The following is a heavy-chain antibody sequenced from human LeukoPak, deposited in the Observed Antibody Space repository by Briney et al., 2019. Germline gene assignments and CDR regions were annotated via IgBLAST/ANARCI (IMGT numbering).Heavy chain of an antibody. D-gene: IGHD3-3*01. Sequence: GGSLRLSCAASGFTFNSYSMNWVRQAPGKGLEWISYVSSSGSPIYYADSVKGRFTISRDNVKKSLSLQMNSLRDEDTAIYYCASQAESGSRLLIIDSWGQGTLVTVSS. CDR1: GFTFNSYS. V-gene: IGHV3-48*02. J-gene: IGHJ4*02. CDR3: ASQAESGSRLLIIDS. CDR2: VSSSGSPI.